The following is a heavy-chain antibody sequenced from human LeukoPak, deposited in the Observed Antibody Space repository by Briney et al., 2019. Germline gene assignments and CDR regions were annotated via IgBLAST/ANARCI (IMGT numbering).Heavy chain of an antibody. CDR2: INPSGGST. D-gene: IGHD6-6*01. CDR3: ARALIAARTFDY. V-gene: IGHV1-46*01. J-gene: IGHJ4*02. CDR1: GYTFTSYY. Sequence: ASVKVSCKASGYTFTSYYMHWVRQAPGQGLEWMGIINPSGGSTSYAQKFQGRVTMTRDMSTSTVYMELSSLRSEDTAVYYCARALIAARTFDYWGQGTPVTVSS.